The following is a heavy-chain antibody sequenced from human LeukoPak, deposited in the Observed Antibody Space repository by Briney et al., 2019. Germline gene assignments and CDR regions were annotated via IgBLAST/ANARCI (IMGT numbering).Heavy chain of an antibody. J-gene: IGHJ4*02. Sequence: SVKVSCKASGGTFSSYTISWVRQAPGQGLEWMGRIIPILGIANYAQKFQDRVTITADKSTSTAYMELSSLRSEDTAVYYCARETDFWSGHYYFDYWGQGTLVTVSS. CDR2: IIPILGIA. D-gene: IGHD3-3*01. CDR3: ARETDFWSGHYYFDY. V-gene: IGHV1-69*04. CDR1: GGTFSSYT.